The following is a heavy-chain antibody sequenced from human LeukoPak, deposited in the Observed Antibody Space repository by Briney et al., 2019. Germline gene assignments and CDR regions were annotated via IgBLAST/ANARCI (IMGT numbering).Heavy chain of an antibody. J-gene: IGHJ5*02. D-gene: IGHD3-10*01. CDR3: ARREGDYYGSGSYYEP. V-gene: IGHV5-51*01. CDR1: GYSFTSYW. CDR2: IYPGDSDT. Sequence: HGESLKISCKGSGYSFTSYWIGWVRQMPGKGLEWMGIIYPGDSDTRYSPSFQGQVTISADKSISTAYLQWSSLKASDTAMYHCARREGDYYGSGSYYEPWGQGTLVTVSS.